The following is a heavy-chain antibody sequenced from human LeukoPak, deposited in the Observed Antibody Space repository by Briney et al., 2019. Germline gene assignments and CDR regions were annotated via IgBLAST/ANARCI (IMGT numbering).Heavy chain of an antibody. Sequence: ASVKVSCKASGYTFTSYDINWVRQATGQGLEWMGWKNPNSGNTGYAQKFQGRVTMTRNTSISTAYMELSSLRSEDTAVYYCARGGPYYDYVWGSYRYTGSYFDYWGQGTLVTVSS. J-gene: IGHJ4*02. CDR1: GYTFTSYD. CDR3: ARGGPYYDYVWGSYRYTGSYFDY. D-gene: IGHD3-16*02. V-gene: IGHV1-8*01. CDR2: KNPNSGNT.